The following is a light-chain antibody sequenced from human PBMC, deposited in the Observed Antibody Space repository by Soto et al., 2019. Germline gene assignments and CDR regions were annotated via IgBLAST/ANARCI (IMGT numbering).Light chain of an antibody. Sequence: DIVMTQSPDSLAVSLGERATINCKSSQSVLYSPNNKNFLTWYQQKPGQPPKLLIYWASTRESGVPDRFSGSGSGTDFTLPISSLQAEDVAVYYCQQYYSAPWTFGQGTKVEIK. CDR3: QQYYSAPWT. CDR2: WAS. CDR1: QSVLYSPNNKNF. V-gene: IGKV4-1*01. J-gene: IGKJ1*01.